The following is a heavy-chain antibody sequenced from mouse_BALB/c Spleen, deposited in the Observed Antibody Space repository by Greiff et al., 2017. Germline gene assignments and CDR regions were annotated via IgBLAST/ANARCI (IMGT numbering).Heavy chain of an antibody. CDR3: ARGAHYAMDY. CDR2: ISSGSSTI. J-gene: IGHJ4*01. CDR1: GFTFSSFG. Sequence: DVKLVESGGGLVQPGGSRKLSCAASGFTFSSFGMHWVRQAPEKGLEWVAYISSGSSTIYYADTVKGRFTISRDNPKNTLFLQMTSLRSEDTAMYDCARGAHYAMDYWGQGTSVTVSS. V-gene: IGHV5-17*02.